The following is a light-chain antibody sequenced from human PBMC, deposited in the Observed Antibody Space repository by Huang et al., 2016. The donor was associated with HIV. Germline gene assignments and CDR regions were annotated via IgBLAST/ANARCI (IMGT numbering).Light chain of an antibody. CDR1: QGSSNF. J-gene: IGKJ4*01. V-gene: IGKV1-9*01. Sequence: IQLTQSPSSLSASVGDRVTITCRASQGSSNFLGWYQQKPGKAPKLLIYAASILQSGVPSRFSGSGSGTDFTLTIGSLQPEDFATYYCQQLNSYPLTFGGGTKVEIK. CDR3: QQLNSYPLT. CDR2: AAS.